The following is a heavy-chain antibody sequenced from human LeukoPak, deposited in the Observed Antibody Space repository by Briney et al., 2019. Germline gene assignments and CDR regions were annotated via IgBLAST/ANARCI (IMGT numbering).Heavy chain of an antibody. V-gene: IGHV4-39*07. Sequence: MPSETLSLTCTVSGDSISSGPYYWGWIRQPPGKGLEWIGNIYYGENTYYNPSLKSRFTISLDTSKNQFSLKLSSVTAADSALYYCARGYLSSWYFNWFDHWGQGTLVTVSS. CDR3: ARGYLSSWYFNWFDH. CDR2: IYYGENT. J-gene: IGHJ5*02. D-gene: IGHD6-13*01. CDR1: GDSISSGPYY.